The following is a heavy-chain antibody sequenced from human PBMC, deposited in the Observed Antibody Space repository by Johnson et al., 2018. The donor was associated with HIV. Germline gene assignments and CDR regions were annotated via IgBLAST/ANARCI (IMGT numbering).Heavy chain of an antibody. D-gene: IGHD5-24*01. CDR2: IKQDGSEK. J-gene: IGHJ3*02. Sequence: VQLVESGGGVVRPGGSLRLSCAASGFTFDDYGMSWVRQAPGKGLEWVANIKQDGSEKYYVDSVTGRFTISRDNAKNSLYLQMNSLRAEDTAVYYCAKDRRDVYTSLGAFDIWGQGTLVTVSS. V-gene: IGHV3-7*01. CDR3: AKDRRDVYTSLGAFDI. CDR1: GFTFDDYG.